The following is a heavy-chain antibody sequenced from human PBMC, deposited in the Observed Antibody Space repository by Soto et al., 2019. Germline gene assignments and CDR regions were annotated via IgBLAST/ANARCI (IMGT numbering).Heavy chain of an antibody. J-gene: IGHJ4*02. Sequence: GGSLRLSCAASGFTLSSYAMHWVHQAPGKGLEWVAAISYDGSNIYYADSVKGRFTITRDNSKNTLHLQMNSVRAEVTAVNYYARAGSMKVVAPWDYWGQGTLVTVSS. CDR3: ARAGSMKVVAPWDY. CDR1: GFTLSSYA. D-gene: IGHD3-22*01. CDR2: ISYDGSNI. V-gene: IGHV3-30-3*01.